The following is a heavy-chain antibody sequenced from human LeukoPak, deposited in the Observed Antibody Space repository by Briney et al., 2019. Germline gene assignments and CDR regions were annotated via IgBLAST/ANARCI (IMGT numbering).Heavy chain of an antibody. CDR2: IKSDGSST. CDR1: GFTLSSYW. J-gene: IGHJ4*02. V-gene: IGHV3-74*01. D-gene: IGHD5-18*01. CDR3: ARDQGYLIDY. Sequence: GVSLRLSCAASGFTLSSYWMHWVRQAPGQGLVWVSLIKSDGSSTNYADSVKGRFTISRDNAKNTLFLQMNSLRAEDTAVYYCARDQGYLIDYWGQGTPVTVSS.